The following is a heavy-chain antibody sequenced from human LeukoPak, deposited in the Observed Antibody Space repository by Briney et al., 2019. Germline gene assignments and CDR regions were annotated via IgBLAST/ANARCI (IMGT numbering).Heavy chain of an antibody. CDR1: GFTFSSYA. D-gene: IGHD3-22*01. J-gene: IGHJ4*02. CDR3: AKDQYDSSIFDY. Sequence: PGGSLRLSCAASGFTFSSYAMSWVRQAPGKGLEWVSAISGSGSSTYYADSVKGRFTISRDNSKNTLYLQMNSLRAEDTAVYYCAKDQYDSSIFDYWGQGTLVTVSS. V-gene: IGHV3-23*01. CDR2: ISGSGSST.